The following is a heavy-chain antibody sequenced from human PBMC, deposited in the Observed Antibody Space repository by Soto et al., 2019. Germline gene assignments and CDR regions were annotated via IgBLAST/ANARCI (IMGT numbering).Heavy chain of an antibody. V-gene: IGHV4-4*03. Sequence: PPETLPLTCAVSGGSISGSNWWGWVRQPPGKGLEWIGEIYHSGSTNYNPSLKRRVTISVDKSKNQFSLKLSSVTAADTAVYYCARVRPRGVHGYLPSTNGGSGYAPDAFDIWGQGPMVT. CDR1: GGSISGSNW. J-gene: IGHJ3*02. CDR2: IYHSGST. D-gene: IGHD3-22*01. CDR3: ARVRPRGVHGYLPSTNGGSGYAPDAFDI.